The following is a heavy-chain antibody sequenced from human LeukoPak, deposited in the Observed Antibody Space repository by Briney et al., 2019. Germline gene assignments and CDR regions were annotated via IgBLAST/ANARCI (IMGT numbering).Heavy chain of an antibody. CDR2: IWYGGSNK. D-gene: IGHD2-2*01. V-gene: IGHV3-30*02. J-gene: IGHJ6*03. CDR3: AKGFHPAHCSSTSCYRSYYYMDV. CDR1: GFTFSSYG. Sequence: QSGGSLRLSCAASGFTFSSYGMHWVRQAPGKGLEWVAVIWYGGSNKYYADSVKGRFTISRDNSKNTLYLQMDSLRAEDTAVYYCAKGFHPAHCSSTSCYRSYYYMDVWGKGTTVTVSS.